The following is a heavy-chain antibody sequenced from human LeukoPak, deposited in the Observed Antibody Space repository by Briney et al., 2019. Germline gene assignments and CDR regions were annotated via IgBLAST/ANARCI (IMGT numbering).Heavy chain of an antibody. CDR2: IYSGGST. J-gene: IGHJ4*02. Sequence: PGGSLRLSCAASGFTVSSNYMSWVRQAPGKRLEWVSVIYSGGSTYYADSVKGRFTISRDNSKNTLYLQMNSLRAEDTAVYYCARVVVVRDEDYWGQGTLVTVSS. CDR1: GFTVSSNY. D-gene: IGHD2-21*01. V-gene: IGHV3-66*01. CDR3: ARVVVVRDEDY.